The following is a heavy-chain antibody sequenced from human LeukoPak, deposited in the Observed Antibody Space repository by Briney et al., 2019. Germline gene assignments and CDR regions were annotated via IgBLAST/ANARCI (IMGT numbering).Heavy chain of an antibody. CDR1: GYSINSGYY. Sequence: SETLSLTCTVSGYSINSGYYWGWIRRPPGKGLEWIGNIYHGGSAYYNPSLKSRVTISVDTSKNQFSLKLSSMTAADTAVYYCARGIVYSSSSVFPPFDYWGQGTQVTVSS. CDR3: ARGIVYSSSSVFPPFDY. V-gene: IGHV4-38-2*02. D-gene: IGHD6-6*01. CDR2: IYHGGSA. J-gene: IGHJ4*02.